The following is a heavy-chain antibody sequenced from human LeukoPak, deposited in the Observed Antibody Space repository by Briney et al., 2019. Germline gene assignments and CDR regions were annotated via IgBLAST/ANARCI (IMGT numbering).Heavy chain of an antibody. CDR2: INGSGGST. CDR1: GFHFRSYG. J-gene: IGHJ6*03. CDR3: AKDGNCSSTSCNYYYYYIDV. Sequence: GGSLRLSCAASGFHFRSYGMSWVRQAPGKGLEWVSAINGSGGSTYYADSVKGRFTISRDNSKNTLYLQMNSLRAEDTAVYYCAKDGNCSSTSCNYYYYYIDVWGKGTTVTISS. V-gene: IGHV3-23*01. D-gene: IGHD2-2*01.